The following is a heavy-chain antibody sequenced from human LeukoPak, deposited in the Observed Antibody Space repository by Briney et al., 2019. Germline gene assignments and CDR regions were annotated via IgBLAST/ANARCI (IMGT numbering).Heavy chain of an antibody. V-gene: IGHV4-59*12. J-gene: IGHJ6*03. CDR2: IYYSGST. CDR1: GGSISGYY. D-gene: IGHD3-3*01. Sequence: TSETLSLTCTVSGGSISGYYWSWIRQPPGKGLEWIGYIYYSGSTSYNPSLKSRVTISVDTSKNQFSLKLSSVTAADTAVYYCARGVRYYDFWSGYYTDYYYYMDVWGKGTTVTVSS. CDR3: ARGVRYYDFWSGYYTDYYYYMDV.